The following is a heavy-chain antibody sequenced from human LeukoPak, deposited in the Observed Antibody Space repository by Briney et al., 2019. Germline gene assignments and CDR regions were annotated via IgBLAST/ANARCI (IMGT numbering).Heavy chain of an antibody. CDR1: GFTFSSNW. V-gene: IGHV3-74*01. CDR2: IKGDGSST. J-gene: IGHJ4*02. D-gene: IGHD1-26*01. CDR3: VRDGVGAPPFDY. Sequence: GGSLRLSCAASGFTFSSNWMHWVRQAPGKGLVWVSRIKGDGSSTSYADSVKGRFAISRDNAKNTLFLQMNSLRAEDTAVYYCVRDGVGAPPFDYWGQGALVTVSS.